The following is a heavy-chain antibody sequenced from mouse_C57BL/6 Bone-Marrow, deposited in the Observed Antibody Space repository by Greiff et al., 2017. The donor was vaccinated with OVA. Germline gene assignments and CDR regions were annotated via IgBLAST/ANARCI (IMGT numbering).Heavy chain of an antibody. J-gene: IGHJ2*01. CDR3: TRAYNSNYVRHGG. Sequence: QVQLQQSGAELVRPGASVTLSCKASGYTFTDYEMHWVKQTPVHGLEWIGAIDPETGGTAYNQKFKGKAILTADKSSSTAYMELRSLTSEDSAVYYVTRAYNSNYVRHGGWGQGTTLTVAS. D-gene: IGHD2-5*01. CDR2: IDPETGGT. CDR1: GYTFTDYE. V-gene: IGHV1-15*01.